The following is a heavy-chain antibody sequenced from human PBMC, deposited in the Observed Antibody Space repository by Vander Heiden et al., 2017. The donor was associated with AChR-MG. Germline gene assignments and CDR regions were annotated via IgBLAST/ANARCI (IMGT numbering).Heavy chain of an antibody. D-gene: IGHD6-19*01. CDR2: IYYSGST. Sequence: QLQLQESGPGLVKPSETLSLTCTVSGGSISSSSYYWGWIRQPPGKGLGWIGSIYYSGSTYYNPSLKSRVTISVDTSKNQFSLKLSSVTAADTAVYYCARREGSGWYFAEPRGGNWFDPWGQGTLVTVSS. CDR3: ARREGSGWYFAEPRGGNWFDP. V-gene: IGHV4-39*01. CDR1: GGSISSSSYY. J-gene: IGHJ5*02.